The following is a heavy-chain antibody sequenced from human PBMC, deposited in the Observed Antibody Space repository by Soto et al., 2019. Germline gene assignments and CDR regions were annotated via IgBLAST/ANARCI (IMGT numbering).Heavy chain of an antibody. V-gene: IGHV1-69*13. D-gene: IGHD2-2*01. J-gene: IGHJ4*02. Sequence: GASVKVSCKASGGTFSSYAISWVRQAPGQGLEWMGGIIPIFGTANYAQKFQGRVTITADESTSTAYMELSSLRSEDTAVYYCARDQGVPTARQGYCSSTSCYYPFLYWGQGTLVTVSS. CDR3: ARDQGVPTARQGYCSSTSCYYPFLY. CDR1: GGTFSSYA. CDR2: IIPIFGTA.